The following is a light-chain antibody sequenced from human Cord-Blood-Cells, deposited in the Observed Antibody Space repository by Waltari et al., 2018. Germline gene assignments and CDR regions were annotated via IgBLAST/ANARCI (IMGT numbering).Light chain of an antibody. V-gene: IGLV2-14*01. J-gene: IGLJ2*01. CDR2: EVS. Sequence: QSALTQPASVSGSPGQSITISCTGTSSDVGGYNYVSWYQQHPGKAPKLMIYEVSNRPLRVSNRFSGSKSGTTASMTTAVLRAEDEADYYCSAYTSSSTPVFGGETKLTVL. CDR3: SAYTSSSTPV. CDR1: SSDVGGYNY.